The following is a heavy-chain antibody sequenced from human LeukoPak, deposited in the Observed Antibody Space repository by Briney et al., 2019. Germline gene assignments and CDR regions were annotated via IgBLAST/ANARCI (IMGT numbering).Heavy chain of an antibody. CDR2: INHSGST. CDR3: ARGITGTTY. Sequence: SETLSLTCAVYGGSLSGYYWTWIRQPPGKGLEWIGEINHSGSTNYNPSLKSRVTISVDTSKNQFSLKLSSVTAADTAVYYCARGITGTTYWGQGTLVTVSS. J-gene: IGHJ4*02. D-gene: IGHD1-20*01. CDR1: GGSLSGYY. V-gene: IGHV4-34*01.